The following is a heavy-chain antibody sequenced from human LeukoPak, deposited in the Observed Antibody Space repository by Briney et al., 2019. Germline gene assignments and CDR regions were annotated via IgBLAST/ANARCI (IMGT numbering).Heavy chain of an antibody. CDR2: INHSGST. CDR3: ARGSRVYSSGWYSATYYFDY. V-gene: IGHV4-34*01. Sequence: PSETLSLTCAVYGGSFSGYYRSWIRQPPGKGLEWIGEINHSGSTNYNPSLKSRVTISVDTSKNQFSLKLSSVTAADTAVYYCARGSRVYSSGWYSATYYFDYWGQGTLVTVSS. D-gene: IGHD6-19*01. CDR1: GGSFSGYY. J-gene: IGHJ4*02.